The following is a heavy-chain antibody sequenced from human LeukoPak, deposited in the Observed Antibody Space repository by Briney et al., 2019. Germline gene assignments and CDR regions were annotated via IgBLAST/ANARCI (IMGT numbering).Heavy chain of an antibody. CDR2: ISAYNGNT. Sequence: ASVKVSCKASGYTFTSYGSSWVRQAPGQGLEWIGWISAYNGNTNYAQKLQRRVTMTTDTSTSTADMELRSLRSDDTAVDYCARGNEFWSGYPDYGGQGTLVTVSS. CDR1: GYTFTSYG. J-gene: IGHJ4*02. V-gene: IGHV1-18*01. CDR3: ARGNEFWSGYPDY. D-gene: IGHD3-3*01.